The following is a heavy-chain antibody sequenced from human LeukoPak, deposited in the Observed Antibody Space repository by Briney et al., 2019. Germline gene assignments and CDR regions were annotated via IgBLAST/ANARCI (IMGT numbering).Heavy chain of an antibody. D-gene: IGHD3-3*01. Sequence: GGTLRLSCAASGFTLSNFGMNWVRQGQGKGLEWVSSTSSQSSYVYSADSVKGRFTISRDNAENSLYLQMNSLRVEDSAVYYCTRQFYDFWSGFYTADYYFDYWGRGTLVTVSS. CDR2: TSSQSSYV. V-gene: IGHV3-21*01. CDR1: GFTLSNFG. J-gene: IGHJ4*02. CDR3: TRQFYDFWSGFYTADYYFDY.